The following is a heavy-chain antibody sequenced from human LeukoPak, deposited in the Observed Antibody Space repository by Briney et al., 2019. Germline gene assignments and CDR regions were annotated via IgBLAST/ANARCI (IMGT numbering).Heavy chain of an antibody. CDR2: IHYSGNI. Sequence: SETLSLTCIVSGGSIRNYYCSWIRQPPGKGLEWIGNIHYSGNINYNPSIKSRVSLSADTSKSQLSLRLSSVTAADSAVYYCARIGSGCPLDWGQGTLVTVSS. D-gene: IGHD6-19*01. CDR1: GGSIRNYY. J-gene: IGHJ4*02. CDR3: ARIGSGCPLD. V-gene: IGHV4-59*01.